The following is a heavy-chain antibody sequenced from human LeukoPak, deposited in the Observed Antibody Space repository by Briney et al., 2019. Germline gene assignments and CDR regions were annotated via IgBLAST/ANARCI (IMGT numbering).Heavy chain of an antibody. J-gene: IGHJ4*02. CDR3: ATGSGYVRPFDY. D-gene: IGHD5-12*01. CDR1: GYTFTGYY. CDR2: FDPEDGET. Sequence: ASVKVSCKASGYTFTGYYMHWVRQAPGKGLEWMGGFDPEDGETIYAQKFQGRVTMTEDTSTDTAYMELSSLRSEDTAVYYCATGSGYVRPFDYWGQGTLVTVSS. V-gene: IGHV1-24*01.